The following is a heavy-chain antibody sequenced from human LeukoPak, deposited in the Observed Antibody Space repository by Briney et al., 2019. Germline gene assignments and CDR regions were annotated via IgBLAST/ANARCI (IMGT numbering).Heavy chain of an antibody. CDR2: IYYSGST. J-gene: IGHJ6*02. CDR3: ARATLHGNYLMDV. V-gene: IGHV4-30-4*08. Sequence: PSETLSLTCTVSGGSISSGDYYWSWIRQPPGKGLEWIGYIYYSGSTYYNPSLKSRVTISVYTSKNQFSLKLSSVTAADTAVYYCARATLHGNYLMDVWGQGTTVTVSS. D-gene: IGHD3-10*01. CDR1: GGSISSGDYY.